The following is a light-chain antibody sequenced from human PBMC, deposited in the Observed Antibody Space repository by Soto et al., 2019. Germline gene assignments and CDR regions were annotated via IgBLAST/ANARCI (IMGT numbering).Light chain of an antibody. CDR2: AAS. V-gene: IGKV1-39*01. CDR3: QPSYSTPWT. J-gene: IGKJ1*01. Sequence: DIQMTQSPSSLSASVGDRVTITCRASQSISSYLNWYQQKPGKAPKLLIYAASSLQSGFSSRFSGSGSVTDFTLSMSRVEPEDCATYYCQPSYSTPWTFGEGTQVEIK. CDR1: QSISSY.